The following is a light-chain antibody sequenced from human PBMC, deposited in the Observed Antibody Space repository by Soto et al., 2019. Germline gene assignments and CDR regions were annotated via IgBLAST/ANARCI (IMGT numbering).Light chain of an antibody. V-gene: IGKV3-20*01. J-gene: IGKJ1*01. CDR3: QHLVNSLTWT. CDR2: GAS. Sequence: EIVLTQSPGTLSLSPGERATLSCGASQSVSSSYLAWYQQKPGQAPRLLIFGASSRATGIADRFSGSGSGTEFTLTISRLEPEDSAVYYCQHLVNSLTWTFGQGTKVDIK. CDR1: QSVSSSY.